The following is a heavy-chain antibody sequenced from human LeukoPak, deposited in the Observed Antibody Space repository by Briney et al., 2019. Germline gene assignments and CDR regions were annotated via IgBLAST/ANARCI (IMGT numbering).Heavy chain of an antibody. CDR1: GFTFITYT. Sequence: PGGSLRLSCVASGFTFITYTMNWVRQAPGKGLEWVSSISSSSSTKYYADSVKGRFTISRDNAKNSLYLQVSSLRDEDTAIYYCARMRRPTTGALDIWGPGTMVAVSS. V-gene: IGHV3-48*02. CDR3: ARMRRPTTGALDI. CDR2: ISSSSSTK. D-gene: IGHD2-8*02. J-gene: IGHJ3*02.